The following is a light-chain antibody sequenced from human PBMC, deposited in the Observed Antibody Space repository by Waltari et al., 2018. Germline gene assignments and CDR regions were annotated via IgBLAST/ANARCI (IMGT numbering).Light chain of an antibody. CDR3: CSHAFTTILA. CDR1: ANDIGSRDL. Sequence: QSALTQPASVSGSPGQSITISCTGTANDIGSRDLVSWYQHHPGKAPRLIIYEVNKRPSGVSNRFSGSKSGNTASLTISGLQTGDEADYYCCSHAFTTILAFGGGTSLTVL. CDR2: EVN. V-gene: IGLV2-23*02. J-gene: IGLJ2*01.